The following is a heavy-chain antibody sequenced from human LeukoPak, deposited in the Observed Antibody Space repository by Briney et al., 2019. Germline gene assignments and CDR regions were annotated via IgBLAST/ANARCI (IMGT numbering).Heavy chain of an antibody. V-gene: IGHV3-64D*06. CDR1: GFTFSRYG. J-gene: IGHJ3*02. Sequence: PGGSLRLSCSASGFTFSRYGMHGVRQAPGKGLEYVSAISSNGGSTYYADSVKGRFTISRDNSKNTLYLQMSGLRAEDTAVYYCVKARFGDGYARNGFDIWGQGTVVTVSS. CDR2: ISSNGGST. D-gene: IGHD5-24*01. CDR3: VKARFGDGYARNGFDI.